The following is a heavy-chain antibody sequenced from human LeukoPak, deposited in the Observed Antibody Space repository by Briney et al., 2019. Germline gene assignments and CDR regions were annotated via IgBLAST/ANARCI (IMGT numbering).Heavy chain of an antibody. CDR3: ARDRWSVYSSGFDY. V-gene: IGHV1-18*01. Sequence: ASVKVSCKTSGYTFTSYGISWVRQAPGQGLEWMGWISADNGKTNYAQKLQGRVTMTTDTSTSTAYMELRSLRSDDTAVYYCARDRWSVYSSGFDYWGQGTLVTVSS. D-gene: IGHD6-19*01. CDR1: GYTFTSYG. CDR2: ISADNGKT. J-gene: IGHJ4*02.